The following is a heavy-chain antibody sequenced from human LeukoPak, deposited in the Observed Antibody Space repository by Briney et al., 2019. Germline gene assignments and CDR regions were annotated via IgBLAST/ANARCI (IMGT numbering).Heavy chain of an antibody. CDR2: IYHSGST. D-gene: IGHD6-6*01. CDR1: GYSISSGYY. CDR3: ARGVYSSSSGRYYYYYMDV. V-gene: IGHV4-38-2*02. J-gene: IGHJ6*03. Sequence: PSETLSLTCTVSGYSISSGYYWDWIRQPPGKGLEWIGSIYHSGSTYYNPSLKSRVTISVDTSKNQFSLKLSSVTAADTAVYYCARGVYSSSSGRYYYYYMDVWGKGTTVTVSS.